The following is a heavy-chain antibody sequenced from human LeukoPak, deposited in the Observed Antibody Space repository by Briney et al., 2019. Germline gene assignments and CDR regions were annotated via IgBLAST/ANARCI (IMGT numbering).Heavy chain of an antibody. D-gene: IGHD1-14*01. CDR1: GYTFSSYG. Sequence: ASVKVSCKASGYTFSSYGISWVRQAPGQGLEWMGWISAYNGNTNYAQKLQGRVTMTTDTSTSTAYMELRSLRSDDTAVYYCARVVNPPPYYYYMDVWGKGTTVTVSS. J-gene: IGHJ6*03. V-gene: IGHV1-18*01. CDR2: ISAYNGNT. CDR3: ARVVNPPPYYYYMDV.